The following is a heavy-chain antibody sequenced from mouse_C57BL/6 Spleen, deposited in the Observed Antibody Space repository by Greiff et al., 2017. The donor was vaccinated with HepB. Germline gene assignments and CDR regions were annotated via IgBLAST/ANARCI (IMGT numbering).Heavy chain of an antibody. CDR1: GYAFTNYL. Sequence: QVQLQQSGAELVRPGTSVKVSCKASGYAFTNYLIEWVKQRPGQGLEWIGVINPGSGGTNYNEKFKGKATLTADKSSRTAYMQLSSLASEDSAVDFCAREGDYTGDAMDDWGQGTSVTVSS. CDR3: AREGDYTGDAMDD. CDR2: INPGSGGT. D-gene: IGHD2-4*01. J-gene: IGHJ4*01. V-gene: IGHV1-54*01.